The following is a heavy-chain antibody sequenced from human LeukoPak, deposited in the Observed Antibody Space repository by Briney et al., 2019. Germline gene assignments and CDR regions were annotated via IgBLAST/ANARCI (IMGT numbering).Heavy chain of an antibody. D-gene: IGHD2-15*01. Sequence: GASVNVPYKASGYTFSSYGIRWVRQAPGQGLEWLGYISAYNGNTNYAQKAQDRITMTTDTSTSTAYMEMRSLRSDDTAVYYCARDCSGSSCYWIHWGQGTLVTVSS. CDR2: ISAYNGNT. CDR1: GYTFSSYG. V-gene: IGHV1-18*01. J-gene: IGHJ4*02. CDR3: ARDCSGSSCYWIH.